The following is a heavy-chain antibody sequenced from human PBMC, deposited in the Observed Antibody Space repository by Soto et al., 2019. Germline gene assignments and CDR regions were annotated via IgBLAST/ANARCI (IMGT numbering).Heavy chain of an antibody. D-gene: IGHD6-19*01. CDR2: IYGGGTT. J-gene: IGHJ4*02. V-gene: IGHV3-53*01. Sequence: EVQLVESGGGLIQPGGSLRLSCAASGFAVSSKYMTWVRQAPGKGLEWVSVIYGGGTTYYADSVKGRFTISSDTSKNTLYLQMNSLRAEDTAVYYGVQTTGWPGFDFWGQGTLVTVSS. CDR1: GFAVSSKY. CDR3: VQTTGWPGFDF.